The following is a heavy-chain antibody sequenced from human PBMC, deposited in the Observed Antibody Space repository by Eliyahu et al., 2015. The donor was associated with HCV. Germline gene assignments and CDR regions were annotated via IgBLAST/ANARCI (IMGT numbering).Heavy chain of an antibody. CDR3: ARSYCSGGSCYDTFDY. CDR2: IYYTGST. V-gene: IGHV4-59*08. J-gene: IGHJ4*02. D-gene: IGHD2-15*01. Sequence: QVQLQESGPGLVKPSETLSLTCTVSGGSISSYHWSWIRQPPGKGLEWIGYIYYTGSTNYNPSLKSRVTISVDTSNNQFSLKLTSVTAADTAVYYCARSYCSGGSCYDTFDYWGQGTLVTVSS. CDR1: GGSISSYH.